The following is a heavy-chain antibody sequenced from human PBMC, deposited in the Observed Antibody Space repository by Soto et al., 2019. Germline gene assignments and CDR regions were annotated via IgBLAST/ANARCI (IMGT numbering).Heavy chain of an antibody. D-gene: IGHD2-2*01. CDR3: ARTIILLPAAANRGAPYNYYGLDV. V-gene: IGHV3-7*03. J-gene: IGHJ6*02. CDR1: GFIFSNFW. Sequence: GGALRLSCAASGFIFSNFWMSWVRQTPGRGLEWLANIKQDGGEKKYVDSVKGRFTISRDNAKSSVYLQLNSLRAEDTAVYYCARTIILLPAAANRGAPYNYYGLDVWGQGTTVTVSS. CDR2: IKQDGGEK.